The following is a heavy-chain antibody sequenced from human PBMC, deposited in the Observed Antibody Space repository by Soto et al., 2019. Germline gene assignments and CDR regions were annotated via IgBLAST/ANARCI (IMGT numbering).Heavy chain of an antibody. V-gene: IGHV4-39*01. CDR2: IYYDGNT. CDR3: ARSSIEPRVFMYPFDS. CDR1: GDSITSSSHY. Sequence: QLPLQESGPGLVKPSETLSLTCTVSGDSITSSSHYWGWIRQPPGKGLECIANIYYDGNTYYNPSLKSRVAISLDPSKNQFSLRLNSVTAADTAVYYCARSSIEPRVFMYPFDSWGQGTLVTVSS. D-gene: IGHD6-6*01. J-gene: IGHJ4*02.